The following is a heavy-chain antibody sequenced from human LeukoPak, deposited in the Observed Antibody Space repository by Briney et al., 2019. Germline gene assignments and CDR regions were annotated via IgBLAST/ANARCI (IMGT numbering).Heavy chain of an antibody. Sequence: PGGSLRLSCAASGFTSSSYAMHWVRQAPGKGLEYVSAISSNRGSTYYANSVKGRFTISRDNSKNTLYLQMGSLRAEDMAVYYCASGTRSYPFDYWGQGTLVTVSS. J-gene: IGHJ4*02. D-gene: IGHD1-26*01. V-gene: IGHV3-64*01. CDR2: ISSNRGST. CDR1: GFTSSSYA. CDR3: ASGTRSYPFDY.